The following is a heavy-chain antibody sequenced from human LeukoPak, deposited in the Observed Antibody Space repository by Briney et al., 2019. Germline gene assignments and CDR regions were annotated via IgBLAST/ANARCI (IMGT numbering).Heavy chain of an antibody. CDR3: ARLISEDFWSGHSHRYYYYMDV. CDR1: GYTFTSYG. D-gene: IGHD3-3*01. V-gene: IGHV1-18*01. J-gene: IGHJ6*03. CDR2: ISAYNGNT. Sequence: GASVKVSCKASGYTFTSYGISWVRQAPGQGLEWMGWISAYNGNTNYAQKLQGRVTMTTDTSTSTAYMELRSLRSDDTAVYYCARLISEDFWSGHSHRYYYYMDVWGKGTTVTVSS.